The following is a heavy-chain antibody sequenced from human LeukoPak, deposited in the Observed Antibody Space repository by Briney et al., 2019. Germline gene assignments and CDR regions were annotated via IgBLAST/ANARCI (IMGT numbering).Heavy chain of an antibody. D-gene: IGHD2-2*01. Sequence: SVKVSCKASGGTFSSYAISWVRQAPGQGLEWMGGIIPIFGTANYAQKFQGRVTITTDESTSTAYMELSSLRSEDTAVYYCARDIVNPLSSFPAAMDFWGQGTLVTVSS. J-gene: IGHJ4*02. CDR2: IIPIFGTA. CDR1: GGTFSSYA. CDR3: ARDIVNPLSSFPAAMDF. V-gene: IGHV1-69*05.